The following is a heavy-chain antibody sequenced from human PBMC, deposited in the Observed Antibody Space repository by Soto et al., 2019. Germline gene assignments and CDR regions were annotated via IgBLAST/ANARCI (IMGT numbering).Heavy chain of an antibody. CDR2: IIPMFCAA. CDR3: ARDFGLHNCFDS. Sequence: QVQLVQSGAEVKTPGSSVKVSCTASGGTFSNFAISWVRQAPGQGLEWMGGIIPMFCAADYAQEFQGRVTSTADESTSTAYMELSSLRSEDTAMYYCARDFGLHNCFDSWGQGTQVTGSS. D-gene: IGHD3-3*01. CDR1: GGTFSNFA. V-gene: IGHV1-69*01. J-gene: IGHJ5*01.